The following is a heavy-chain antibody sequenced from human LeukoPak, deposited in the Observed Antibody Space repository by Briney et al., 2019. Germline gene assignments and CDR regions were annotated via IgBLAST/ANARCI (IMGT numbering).Heavy chain of an antibody. CDR3: ASSRYGSTWFDP. V-gene: IGHV1-2*04. Sequence: ASVKVSCKASGYTFTGYYMHWMRQAPGQGLEWMGWINPNSGGTNYAQKFQGWVTMTRDTSISTAYMELSRLRSDDTAVYYCASSRYGSTWFDPWGQGTLVTVSS. D-gene: IGHD3-10*01. J-gene: IGHJ5*02. CDR2: INPNSGGT. CDR1: GYTFTGYY.